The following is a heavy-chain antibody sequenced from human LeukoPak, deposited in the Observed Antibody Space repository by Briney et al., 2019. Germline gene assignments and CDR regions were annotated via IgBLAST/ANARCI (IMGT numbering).Heavy chain of an antibody. CDR3: ARDPGTTWYYFDY. CDR2: IYSGGST. Sequence: SGGSLRPSCAASGFTFSSYAMHWVRQAPGKGLEWVSVIYSGGSTYYADSVKGRFTISRDNSKNTLYLQMNSLRAEDTAVYYCARDPGTTWYYFDYWGQGTLVTVSS. V-gene: IGHV3-66*01. J-gene: IGHJ4*02. D-gene: IGHD4-17*01. CDR1: GFTFSSYA.